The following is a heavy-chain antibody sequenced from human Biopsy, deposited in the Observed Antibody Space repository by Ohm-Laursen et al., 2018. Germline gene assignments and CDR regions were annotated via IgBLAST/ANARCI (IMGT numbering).Heavy chain of an antibody. J-gene: IGHJ4*02. CDR1: AYAVTEFS. D-gene: IGHD1-1*01. Sequence: GASVKASCKASAYAVTEFSMHWARQAPGNGLEWMGGFAPENGKTIYAQKSQGRVTMTEDTSTDTAYMELSSLRSEDTAVYYCAADINVWNVNYWGQGAQVTVSS. CDR3: AADINVWNVNY. V-gene: IGHV1-24*01. CDR2: FAPENGKT.